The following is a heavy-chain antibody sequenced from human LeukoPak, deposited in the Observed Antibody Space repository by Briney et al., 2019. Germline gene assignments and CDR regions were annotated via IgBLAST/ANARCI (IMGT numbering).Heavy chain of an antibody. CDR2: VSGSGGST. CDR3: ARGGSYFFDY. Sequence: PGGSLRLSCAASGFTFTTFAMSWIRQAPGMGLEWVSTVSGSGGSTQYADSVKGRFTFSRDNSKNTVYLQMSSLRAEDTAVYYCARGGSYFFDYWGQGTLVTVSS. D-gene: IGHD3-16*01. J-gene: IGHJ4*02. CDR1: GFTFTTFA. V-gene: IGHV3-23*01.